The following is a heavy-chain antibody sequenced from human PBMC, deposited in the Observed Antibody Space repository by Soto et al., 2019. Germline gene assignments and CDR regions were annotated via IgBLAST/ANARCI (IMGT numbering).Heavy chain of an antibody. CDR3: ARVNGRAVAGKGGFDY. CDR2: ISYDGSNK. Sequence: QVQLVESGGGVVQPGRSLRLSCAASGFTFSSYAMHWVRQTPGKGLECVAVISYDGSNKYYADSVKGRFTISRDNSKNTLYLQMNSLRAEDTAVYYCARVNGRAVAGKGGFDYWGQGTLVTVSS. D-gene: IGHD6-19*01. J-gene: IGHJ4*02. V-gene: IGHV3-30-3*01. CDR1: GFTFSSYA.